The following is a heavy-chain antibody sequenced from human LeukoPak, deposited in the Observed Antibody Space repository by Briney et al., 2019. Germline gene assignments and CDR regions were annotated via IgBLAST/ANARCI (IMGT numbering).Heavy chain of an antibody. V-gene: IGHV4-59*11. CDR3: ARARDPSLIDY. J-gene: IGHJ4*02. CDR1: GGCISIHY. Sequence: SETLTLTCTVSGGCISIHYWSWIRQPPGKGLEWIGYIYYSGSTNYNPSLKSRVTISVDTSKNQFSLKLSSVTAADTAVYYCARARDPSLIDYWGQGTLVTVSS. CDR2: IYYSGST.